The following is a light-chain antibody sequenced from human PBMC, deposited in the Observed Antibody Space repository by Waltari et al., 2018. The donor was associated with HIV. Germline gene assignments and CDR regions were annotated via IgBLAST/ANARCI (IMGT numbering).Light chain of an antibody. V-gene: IGLV2-14*03. CDR2: DGT. Sequence: QSALTQPASVSGSPGQSITISCTGTRIDVGGYSYVAWYQQHPGKAPKVVVPDGTNRPSRLSYRFAGSKSAASASLTISGLQAEDEAIYFCSPYTANSVFFGGGTRRTVL. J-gene: IGLJ2*01. CDR3: SPYTANSVF. CDR1: RIDVGGYSY.